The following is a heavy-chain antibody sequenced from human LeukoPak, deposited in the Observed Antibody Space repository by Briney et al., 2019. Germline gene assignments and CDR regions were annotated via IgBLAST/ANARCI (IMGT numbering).Heavy chain of an antibody. Sequence: GGSLRLSCAASGLSFSTYDMTWVRQAPGKGLEWVSYIGSSTRTMYYADSVKGRFTISRDNAKNSLYLQMNSLRAEDTAVYYCARSNPHGVVVPAANDYWGQGTLVTVSS. J-gene: IGHJ4*02. CDR3: ARSNPHGVVVPAANDY. V-gene: IGHV3-48*04. CDR1: GLSFSTYD. CDR2: IGSSTRTM. D-gene: IGHD2-2*01.